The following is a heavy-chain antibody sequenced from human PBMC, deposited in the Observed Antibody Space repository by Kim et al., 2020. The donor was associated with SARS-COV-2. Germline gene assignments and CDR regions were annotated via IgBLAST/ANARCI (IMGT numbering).Heavy chain of an antibody. CDR1: EFTFTTYW. CDR3: ARGRYCLSGSCWFDL. D-gene: IGHD2-15*01. Sequence: GGSLRLSCAASEFTFTTYWMSWVRQAPGKGLEWVANIKQDGNDKYYVDSVKGRFTISRDNAKNSVYLQMSSLRVEDTAVYYCARGRYCLSGSCWFDLWG. V-gene: IGHV3-7*04. J-gene: IGHJ5*02. CDR2: IKQDGNDK.